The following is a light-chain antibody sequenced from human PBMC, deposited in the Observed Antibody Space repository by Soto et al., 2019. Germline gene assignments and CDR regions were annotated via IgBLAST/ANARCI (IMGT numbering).Light chain of an antibody. CDR2: DVS. CDR3: SSYTSSSKVV. V-gene: IGLV2-14*01. CDR1: SSDVGGYRY. J-gene: IGLJ2*01. Sequence: QSALTQPASVSGSPGQSITISCTGSSSDVGGYRYVSWYQQHPGKAPKLMIYDVSTRSSGVSNRFSGSKSGNTASLTISGLQAEDEADSYCSSYTSSSKVVFGGGTKVTVL.